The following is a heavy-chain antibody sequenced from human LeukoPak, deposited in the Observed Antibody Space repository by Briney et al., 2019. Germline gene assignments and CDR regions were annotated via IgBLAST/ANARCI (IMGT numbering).Heavy chain of an antibody. V-gene: IGHV4-34*01. CDR3: GXXLDYDFWSGYLQGFDY. Sequence: SETLSLTCAVYGGSFSGYYWSWIRQPPGKGLEWIGEINHSGSTNYNPSLKSRVTISVDTSKNQFSLKLSSVTAADTAVYYFGXXLDYDFWSGYLQGFDYWGQGTLVTVSS. CDR2: INHSGST. D-gene: IGHD3-3*01. CDR1: GGSFSGYY. J-gene: IGHJ4*02.